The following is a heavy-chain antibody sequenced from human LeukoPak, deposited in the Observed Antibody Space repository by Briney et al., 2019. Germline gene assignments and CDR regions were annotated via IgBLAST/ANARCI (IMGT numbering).Heavy chain of an antibody. D-gene: IGHD4-17*01. CDR3: ARHRTASDY. CDR2: IYSGGST. Sequence: GGSLRLSCAASGFTFSSYGMSWVRQAPGKGLEWVSVIYSGGSTYYADSVKGRFTISRDNSKNTLYLQMNSLRAEDTAVYYCARHRTASDYWGQGTLVTVSS. V-gene: IGHV3-66*04. CDR1: GFTFSSYG. J-gene: IGHJ4*02.